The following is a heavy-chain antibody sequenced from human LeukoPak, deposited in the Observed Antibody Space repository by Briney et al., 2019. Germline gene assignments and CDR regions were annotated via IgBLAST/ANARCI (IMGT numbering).Heavy chain of an antibody. J-gene: IGHJ3*01. CDR3: TKDVKIIPPLSDAFDV. V-gene: IGHV3-30*02. D-gene: IGHD2-2*02. CDR2: MRYDGSGK. CDR1: GFSLSAYG. Sequence: GGSLRLSCTVSGFSLSAYGMHWVRQAPGKGLEWVAFMRYDGSGKYYSDSVKGRFTISKDNSRNTLYLQMNSLRTEDTALYYCTKDVKIIPPLSDAFDVWGHGTLVAVSS.